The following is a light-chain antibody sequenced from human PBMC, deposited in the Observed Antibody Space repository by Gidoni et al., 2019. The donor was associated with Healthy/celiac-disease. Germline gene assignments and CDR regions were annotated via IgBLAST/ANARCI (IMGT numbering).Light chain of an antibody. J-gene: IGKJ2*04. V-gene: IGKV3-15*01. CDR2: GAS. CDR3: KKYNNWPPRVCS. CDR1: QRVSSS. Sequence: EIVLTQSPATLSVAPGERATLSCRASQRVSSSLAWYQQNPGQAPRLLIYGASTRATGIPARVSGRGSGTEFTLTNSSMQAEDFAVYYCKKYNNWPPRVCSFGQGTKLEIK.